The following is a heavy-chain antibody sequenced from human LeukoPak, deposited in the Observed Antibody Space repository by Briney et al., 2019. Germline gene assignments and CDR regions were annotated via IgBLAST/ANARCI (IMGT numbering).Heavy chain of an antibody. D-gene: IGHD3-3*01. CDR3: ARATYYDFWSGYYNYYYYGMDV. CDR2: ISYDGSNK. CDR1: GFTFSSYA. Sequence: GRSLRLSCAASGFTFSSYAMHWVRQAPGKGLEWVAVISYDGSNKYYADSVKGRFTISRDNSKNTLYLQMNSLRAEDTAVYYCARATYYDFWSGYYNYYYYGMDVWGQGTTVTVSS. J-gene: IGHJ6*02. V-gene: IGHV3-30-3*01.